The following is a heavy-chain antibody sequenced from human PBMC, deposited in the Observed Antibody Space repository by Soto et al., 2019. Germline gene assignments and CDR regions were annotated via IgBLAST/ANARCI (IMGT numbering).Heavy chain of an antibody. J-gene: IGHJ4*02. V-gene: IGHV1-69*05. D-gene: IGHD3-22*01. CDR2: IIPIFGTA. Sequence: SVKVSCKASGGTFSSYAISWVRQAPGQGLEWMGGIIPIFGTANYAQKFQGRVTMTRDTSTSTVYMELSSLRSEDTAVYYCARDGYYYDSTGYYYDPRGGPYFDYWGQGTLVTVSS. CDR1: GGTFSSYA. CDR3: ARDGYYYDSTGYYYDPRGGPYFDY.